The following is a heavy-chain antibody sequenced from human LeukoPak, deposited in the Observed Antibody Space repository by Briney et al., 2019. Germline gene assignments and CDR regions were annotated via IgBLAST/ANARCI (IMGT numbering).Heavy chain of an antibody. Sequence: SETLSLTCAVYGGSFSGYYWSWIRQPPGKGLEWIGEINHSGSTNYNPSLKSRVTIPVDTFKNQFSLKLSSVTAADTAVYYCARDRTGSYDYWGQGTLVTVSS. D-gene: IGHD3-10*01. CDR1: GGSFSGYY. CDR3: ARDRTGSYDY. J-gene: IGHJ4*02. V-gene: IGHV4-34*01. CDR2: INHSGST.